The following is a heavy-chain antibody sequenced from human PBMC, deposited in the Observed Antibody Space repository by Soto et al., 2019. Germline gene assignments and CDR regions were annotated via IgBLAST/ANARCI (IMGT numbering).Heavy chain of an antibody. CDR3: ARAPRYYYDSSGLYYYYYYGMDV. V-gene: IGHV4-34*01. D-gene: IGHD3-22*01. J-gene: IGHJ6*02. CDR1: GGSFSGYY. Sequence: SETLSLTCAVYGGSFSGYYWSWIRQPPGKGLEWIGEINHSGSTNYNPSLKSRVTISVDTSKNQLSLKLSSVTAADTAVYYCARAPRYYYDSSGLYYYYYYGMDVWGQGTTVTVSS. CDR2: INHSGST.